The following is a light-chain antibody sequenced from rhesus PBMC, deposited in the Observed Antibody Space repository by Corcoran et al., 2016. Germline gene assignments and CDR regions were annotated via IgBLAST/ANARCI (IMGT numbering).Light chain of an antibody. CDR2: SAS. J-gene: IGKJ2*01. CDR1: QNVNNF. V-gene: IGKV1-74*01. CDR3: QNYYDKPYS. Sequence: DIQMTQSPSSLSASVGDRVTITCRASQNVNNFLNWYQQTPGKVPNLLIYSASSLQTGIPSRFSGRGSVTNFTLTISSLQPEDSATYYCQNYYDKPYSFGQGTKVEIK.